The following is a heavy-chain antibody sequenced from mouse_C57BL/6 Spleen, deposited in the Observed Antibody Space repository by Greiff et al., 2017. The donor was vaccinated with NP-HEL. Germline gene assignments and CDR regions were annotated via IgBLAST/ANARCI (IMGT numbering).Heavy chain of an antibody. Sequence: EVQLQQSGPGLVKPSQSLSLTCSVTGYSITSGYYWNWIRQFPGNKLEWMGYISYDGSHNYNQSLKNRISITRETSKNQFFLKLNSVTTEDTATYYCASDQEDICFAYWGQVTLVTVSA. J-gene: IGHJ3*01. CDR3: ASDQEDICFAY. V-gene: IGHV3-6*01. CDR1: GYSITSGYY. CDR2: ISYDGSH. D-gene: IGHD3-3*01.